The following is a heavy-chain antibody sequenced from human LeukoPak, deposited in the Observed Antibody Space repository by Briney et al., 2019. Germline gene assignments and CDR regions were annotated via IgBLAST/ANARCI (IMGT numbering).Heavy chain of an antibody. D-gene: IGHD3-22*01. V-gene: IGHV4-30-4*08. Sequence: PSETLSLTCTVSGGSISSGDYYWSWIRQPPGKGLEWIGYIYYSGSTYYNPSLKSRVTISVDTSKNQFSLKLSSVTAADTAVYYCARDHYDSSGLDAFDIWGQGTMVTVSS. J-gene: IGHJ3*02. CDR3: ARDHYDSSGLDAFDI. CDR1: GGSISSGDYY. CDR2: IYYSGST.